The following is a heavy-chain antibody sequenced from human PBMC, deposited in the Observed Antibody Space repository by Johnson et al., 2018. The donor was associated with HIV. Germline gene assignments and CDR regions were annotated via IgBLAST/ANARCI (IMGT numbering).Heavy chain of an antibody. V-gene: IGHV3-7*02. J-gene: IGHJ3*02. Sequence: GKGLEWVANIKQDGSERYYVDSVKGRFTISRDNSKNTLYLQMNSLRAEDTAVYYCARGLIDYGDSQAFDIWGQGTMVTVSS. CDR3: ARGLIDYGDSQAFDI. D-gene: IGHD4-17*01. CDR2: IKQDGSER.